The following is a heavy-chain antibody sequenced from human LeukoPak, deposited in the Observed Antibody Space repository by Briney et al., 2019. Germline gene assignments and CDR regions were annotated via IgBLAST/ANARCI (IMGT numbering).Heavy chain of an antibody. Sequence: SETLSLTCTVSGGSIRSYWGWIRQPAGKGLEWIGRIYGSGSTDYNPSLKSRVTMSIDTSKNQFSLNLISVTAADTAVYFCARSYWTGYHHLDFWGQGTLVTVSS. D-gene: IGHD3/OR15-3a*01. V-gene: IGHV4-4*07. CDR2: IYGSGST. CDR3: ARSYWTGYHHLDF. CDR1: GGSIRSY. J-gene: IGHJ4*02.